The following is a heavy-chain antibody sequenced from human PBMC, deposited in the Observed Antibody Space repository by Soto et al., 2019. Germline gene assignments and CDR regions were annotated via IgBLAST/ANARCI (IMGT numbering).Heavy chain of an antibody. CDR1: GYTFTGYY. J-gene: IGHJ1*01. Sequence: ASVKVSCKASGYTFTGYYMHWVRQAPGQGLEWMGWINPNSGGTNYAQKFQGRVTMTRDTSISTAHMELSRLRSDDTAVYYCARVRWSYGYEYFQHWGQGTLVTVSS. D-gene: IGHD3-10*01. CDR2: INPNSGGT. V-gene: IGHV1-2*02. CDR3: ARVRWSYGYEYFQH.